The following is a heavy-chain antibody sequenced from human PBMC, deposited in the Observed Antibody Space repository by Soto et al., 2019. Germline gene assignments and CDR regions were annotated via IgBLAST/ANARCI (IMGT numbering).Heavy chain of an antibody. V-gene: IGHV4-31*03. CDR1: GGSISSGGYY. J-gene: IGHJ5*02. CDR3: GRGVSP. Sequence: SETLSLTCTVSGGSISSGGYYWSWIRQHPGKGLQWIGYIFYSGTTYYNPSLKSRVTISVDTSKNQFSLKLSSVTAADKAVYYWGRGVSPWVQGSLVAVSS. CDR2: IFYSGTT.